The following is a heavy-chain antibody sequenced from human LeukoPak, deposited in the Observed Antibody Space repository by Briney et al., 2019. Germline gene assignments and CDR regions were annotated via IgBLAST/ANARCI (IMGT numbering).Heavy chain of an antibody. J-gene: IGHJ4*02. CDR3: ARAYQPLGGLSFPDY. CDR1: AYTFTTYD. CDR2: MNPNSGNT. Sequence: GASVKVSCKASAYTFTTYDINWVRQATGHGLEWMGWMNPNSGNTGYAQKFQGRVTMTRNTSINTAYMELSSLRSEDTAVYYCARAYQPLGGLSFPDYWGQGTLVTVSS. V-gene: IGHV1-8*01. D-gene: IGHD3-16*02.